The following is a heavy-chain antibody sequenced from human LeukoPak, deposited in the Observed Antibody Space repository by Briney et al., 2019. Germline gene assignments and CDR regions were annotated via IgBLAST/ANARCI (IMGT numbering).Heavy chain of an antibody. V-gene: IGHV1-18*01. CDR3: ARVPQAYGSGSYRSYNWFDP. D-gene: IGHD3-10*01. CDR1: GYTFTSYG. J-gene: IGHJ5*02. Sequence: ASVKVSCKASGYTFTSYGISWVRQAPGQGLEWMGWMSAYNGNTNYAQKLQGRVTMTTDTSTSTAYMELRSLRSDDTAVYYCARVPQAYGSGSYRSYNWFDPWGQGTLVTVSS. CDR2: MSAYNGNT.